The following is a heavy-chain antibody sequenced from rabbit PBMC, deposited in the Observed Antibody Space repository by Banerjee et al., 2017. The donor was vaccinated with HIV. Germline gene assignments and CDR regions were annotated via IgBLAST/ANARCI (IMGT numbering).Heavy chain of an antibody. CDR2: IRTTNGDT. CDR3: ARDLYGGGNYGDL. V-gene: IGHV1S43*01. D-gene: IGHD8-1*01. CDR1: GFSFSNNYY. J-gene: IGHJ4*01. Sequence: QQQLEESGGGLVKPGGTLTLTCKASGFSFSNNYYMCWVRQAPGKGLELIACIRTTNGDTWYANWVNGRFTISRSTSLNTVTLQMTSLTAADTAPYFCARDLYGGGNYGDLWGPGTLVTVS.